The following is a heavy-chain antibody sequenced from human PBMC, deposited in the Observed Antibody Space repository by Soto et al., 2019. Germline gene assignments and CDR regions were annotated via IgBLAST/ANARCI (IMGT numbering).Heavy chain of an antibody. V-gene: IGHV4-59*01. Sequence: PSETLSLTCTVSGGSISPYYLSWIRQPPGKGLEWIGYVYYSGNTNYNPSLESRVTISVDTSRNRFSLNLTSATAADTAVYYCARKGAAASYAHYYMDVWGRGTAVTVSS. CDR1: GGSISPYY. D-gene: IGHD6-13*01. CDR3: ARKGAAASYAHYYMDV. J-gene: IGHJ6*03. CDR2: VYYSGNT.